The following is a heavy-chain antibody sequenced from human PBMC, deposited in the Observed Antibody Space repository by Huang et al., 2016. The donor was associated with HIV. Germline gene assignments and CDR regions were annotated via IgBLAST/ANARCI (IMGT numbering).Heavy chain of an antibody. V-gene: IGHV4-34*01. CDR1: GGSFSGDY. Sequence: QVQLQQWGAGVLKPSETLSLKCAVYGGSFSGDYWSWIRQSPGKGLEWIGEINHSGSTNYNPSLKSRVTMSGDASKNQFSLKLSSVTAADTAVYYCASLFFDYWGQGILVTVSS. J-gene: IGHJ4*02. CDR2: INHSGST. CDR3: ASLFFDY.